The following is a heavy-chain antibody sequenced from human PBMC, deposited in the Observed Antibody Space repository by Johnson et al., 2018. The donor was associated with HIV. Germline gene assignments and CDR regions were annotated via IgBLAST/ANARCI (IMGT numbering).Heavy chain of an antibody. CDR2: ISWNSGNI. V-gene: IGHV3-9*01. CDR1: GFTFRSYD. Sequence: VQLVESGGGLVQPGGSLRLSCAASGFTFRSYDMHWVRQVTGKGLEWVSGISWNSGNIGYADSVKGRFAISRDNAKKFLYLQMNSLRAEDTAVYYCARVGAGITMTMGWGDAFDIWGQGTMVTVSS. CDR3: ARVGAGITMTMGWGDAFDI. J-gene: IGHJ3*02. D-gene: IGHD3-22*01.